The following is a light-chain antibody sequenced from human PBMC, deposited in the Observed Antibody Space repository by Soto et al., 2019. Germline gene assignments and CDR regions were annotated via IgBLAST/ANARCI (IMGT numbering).Light chain of an antibody. Sequence: DIVMTQSPDSLAVSLGERATINCKSSQSVLHSSNNKNYLAWYQQKPGQPPKLLIYWASIRESGVPDRLSGSGSGTDFTLTISSLQAEDVAVYYCQQYYSTPWTFGQGTKVEIK. CDR3: QQYYSTPWT. J-gene: IGKJ1*01. CDR2: WAS. V-gene: IGKV4-1*01. CDR1: QSVLHSSNNKNY.